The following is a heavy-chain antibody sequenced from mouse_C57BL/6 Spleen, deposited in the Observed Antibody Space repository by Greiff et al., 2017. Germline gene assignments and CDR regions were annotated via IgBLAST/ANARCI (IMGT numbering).Heavy chain of an antibody. CDR1: GYTFTSYW. J-gene: IGHJ4*01. CDR3: ARPTMITTGYYAMDY. V-gene: IGHV1-55*01. CDR2: IYPGSGST. D-gene: IGHD2-4*01. Sequence: QVQLQQPGAELVKPGASVTMSCKASGYTFTSYWITWVKQRPGQGLEWIGDIYPGSGSTNYNEKFKSKATLTVDTSSSTAYMQLSSLTSEDSAVYYCARPTMITTGYYAMDYWGQGTSVTVAS.